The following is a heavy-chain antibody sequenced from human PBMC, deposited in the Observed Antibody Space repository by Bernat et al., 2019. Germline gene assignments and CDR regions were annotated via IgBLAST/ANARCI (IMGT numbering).Heavy chain of an antibody. CDR3: VRRNNAFDI. V-gene: IGHV3-30-3*01. CDR1: RFTFNNYA. Sequence: QVQLVDSGGGVVQPGRSLRLSCAASRFTFNNYAMHWVRQAPGKGLEWMASISFDGSNTFYTDSVKGRFTISRDNSKNTLYLQMDSLRPEDTAVYHCVRRNNAFDIWGQGTMVTVSS. D-gene: IGHD2/OR15-2a*01. CDR2: ISFDGSNT. J-gene: IGHJ3*02.